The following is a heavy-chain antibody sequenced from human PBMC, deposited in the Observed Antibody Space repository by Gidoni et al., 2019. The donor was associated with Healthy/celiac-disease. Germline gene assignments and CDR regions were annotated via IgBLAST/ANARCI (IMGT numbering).Heavy chain of an antibody. D-gene: IGHD3-22*01. CDR2: IIPIFGTA. J-gene: IGHJ6*03. V-gene: IGHV1-69*01. Sequence: QVQLVQSGAEVKKHGSSVKVSCKASGGTFSSYAISWVRQAPGQGLEWMGGIIPIFGTANYAQKFQGRVTITADESTSTAYMELSSLRSEDTAVYYCARNSRDWGGITMIEKNYYYYYMDVWGKGTTVTVSS. CDR1: GGTFSSYA. CDR3: ARNSRDWGGITMIEKNYYYYYMDV.